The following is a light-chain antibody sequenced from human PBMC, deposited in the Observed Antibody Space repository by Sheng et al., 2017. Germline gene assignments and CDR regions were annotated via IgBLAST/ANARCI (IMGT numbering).Light chain of an antibody. Sequence: EIVMTQSPATLSVSPGERATLSCRASRSVSTNLAWYQQKPGQAPRLLIYGASSRATGIPDRFSGSGSGTDFTLTISRLEPEDFAVYYCQQYDSSPPAWTFGQGTKVEI. CDR2: GAS. CDR1: RSVSTN. CDR3: QQYDSSPPAWT. V-gene: IGKV3-20*01. J-gene: IGKJ1*01.